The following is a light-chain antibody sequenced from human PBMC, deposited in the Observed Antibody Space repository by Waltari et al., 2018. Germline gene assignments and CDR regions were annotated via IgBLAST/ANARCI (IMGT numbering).Light chain of an antibody. CDR1: SGINVGTYR. V-gene: IGLV5-45*01. Sequence: QAVLTQPASLSSSPGASASLTCPLRSGINVGTYRIYWHQQKPGSPPQYLLRYKSDSDKQQGSGVPSRFSGSKDASANAGILLISGLQSEDEADYYCMIWHSSAWVFGGGTKLTVL. J-gene: IGLJ3*02. CDR2: YKSDSDK. CDR3: MIWHSSAWV.